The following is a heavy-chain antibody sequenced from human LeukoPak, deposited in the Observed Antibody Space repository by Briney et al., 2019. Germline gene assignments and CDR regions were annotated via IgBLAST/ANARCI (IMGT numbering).Heavy chain of an antibody. V-gene: IGHV3-66*01. D-gene: IGHD3-22*01. CDR2: IYSGGST. CDR3: ARDSPKSTYYYDSSGYYLDY. Sequence: GGSLRLSCAASGFTVSSNYMSWVRQAPGKGLEWVSVIYSGGSTYYADSVKGGFTISRDNSKNTLYLQMNSLRAEDTAVYYCARDSPKSTYYYDSSGYYLDYWGQGTLVTVSS. CDR1: GFTVSSNY. J-gene: IGHJ4*02.